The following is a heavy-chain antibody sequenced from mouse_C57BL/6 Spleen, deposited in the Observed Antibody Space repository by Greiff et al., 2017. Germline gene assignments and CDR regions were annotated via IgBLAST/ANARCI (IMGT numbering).Heavy chain of an antibody. J-gene: IGHJ2*01. Sequence: QVKLKQPGAGLVKPGASVQLSCKASGYTFTSYWMRWVKQRPGRGLEWIGRIDPNSGGTKYNEQLKSKATLTVDKPTSTAYMQLSSLTSEDSAVYYCARYRGLERDYFDYWGQGTTLTVSS. CDR3: ARYRGLERDYFDY. D-gene: IGHD4-1*01. V-gene: IGHV1-72*01. CDR2: IDPNSGGT. CDR1: GYTFTSYW.